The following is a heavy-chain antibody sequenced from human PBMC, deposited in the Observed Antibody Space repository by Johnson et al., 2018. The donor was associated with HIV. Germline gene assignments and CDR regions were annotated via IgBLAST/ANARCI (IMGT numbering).Heavy chain of an antibody. J-gene: IGHJ3*02. CDR2: ISWNSGSI. Sequence: EVQLLESGGGVVRPGGSLRLSCAASGFTFDDYAMHWVRQAPGKGLEWVSGISWNSGSIGYADSVKGRFTISRDNAKNSLYLQRNSLRVEDTAVYYCARDGGRGDFDIWGQGTRVRVSS. V-gene: IGHV3-9*01. D-gene: IGHD3-16*01. CDR3: ARDGGRGDFDI. CDR1: GFTFDDYA.